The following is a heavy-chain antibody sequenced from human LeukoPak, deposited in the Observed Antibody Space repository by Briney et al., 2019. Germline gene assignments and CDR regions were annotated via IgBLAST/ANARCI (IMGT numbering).Heavy chain of an antibody. J-gene: IGHJ5*02. Sequence: SETLSLTCTVSGGSISSYYWSWIRQPPGKGLEWIGYIYYSGRTNYNPSLKSRVTISVDTSKNQFSLKLSSVTAADTAVYYCARRHGSGSYYNVNNWFDPWGQGTLVTVSS. D-gene: IGHD3-10*01. CDR1: GGSISSYY. CDR3: ARRHGSGSYYNVNNWFDP. V-gene: IGHV4-59*08. CDR2: IYYSGRT.